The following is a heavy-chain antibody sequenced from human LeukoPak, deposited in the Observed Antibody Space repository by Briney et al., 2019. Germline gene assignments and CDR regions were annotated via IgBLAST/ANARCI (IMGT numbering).Heavy chain of an antibody. CDR2: IYTSGST. CDR1: GGSISSYY. Sequence: PSETLSLTCTVSGGSISSYYWSWIRQPAGKGLEWIGRIYTSGSTNYNPSLKSRVTMSVDTSKNQFSLKLSSVTAADTAVYYCARKDTHGDYDILTGQDAFDPWGQGTLVTVSS. J-gene: IGHJ5*02. V-gene: IGHV4-4*07. D-gene: IGHD3-9*01. CDR3: ARKDTHGDYDILTGQDAFDP.